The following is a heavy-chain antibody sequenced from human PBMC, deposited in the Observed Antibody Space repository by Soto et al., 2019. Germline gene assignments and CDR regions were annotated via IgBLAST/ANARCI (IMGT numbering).Heavy chain of an antibody. CDR2: IYHSGST. D-gene: IGHD2-2*02. Sequence: QLQLQESGSGLVKPSQTLSLTCAVSGGSISSGGYSWSWIRQPPGKGLEWIGYIYHSGSTYYNPSLKSRVTISVDRSKNQFSLKLSSVTAADTAVYYCARADIVVVPAALQFDPWGKGTLVTVSS. J-gene: IGHJ5*02. CDR3: ARADIVVVPAALQFDP. V-gene: IGHV4-30-2*01. CDR1: GGSISSGGYS.